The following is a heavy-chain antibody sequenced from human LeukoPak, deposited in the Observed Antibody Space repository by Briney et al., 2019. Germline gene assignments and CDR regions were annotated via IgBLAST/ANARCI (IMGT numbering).Heavy chain of an antibody. D-gene: IGHD2-8*02. Sequence: SQTLSLTRTVSGGSISSYYWTWIRQPAGHGLEWIGRIYTSGSTNYTPSLKSRVTMSVDTYKNQFSLKLSSVTAADTAVYYCARVFYTGGYYYYYYYMDLWGKGNTVSVSS. CDR1: GGSISSYY. CDR3: ARVFYTGGYYYYYYYMDL. V-gene: IGHV4-4*07. J-gene: IGHJ6*03. CDR2: IYTSGST.